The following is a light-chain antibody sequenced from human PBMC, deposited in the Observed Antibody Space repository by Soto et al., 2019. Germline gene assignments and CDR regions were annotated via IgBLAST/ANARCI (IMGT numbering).Light chain of an antibody. CDR2: DAS. J-gene: IGKJ2*02. Sequence: DIQMTQSPSSLSASVGDRVTITCQASQDISNYLNWYQQKPGKAPKLLIYDASNLETGVPSRFSGSRSGTDFTFTISSLQPEDIATYYCQQFDNLPRTFGQGTKLEI. CDR1: QDISNY. CDR3: QQFDNLPRT. V-gene: IGKV1-33*01.